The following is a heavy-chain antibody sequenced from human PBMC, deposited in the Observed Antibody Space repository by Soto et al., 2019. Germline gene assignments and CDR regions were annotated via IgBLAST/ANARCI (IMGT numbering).Heavy chain of an antibody. D-gene: IGHD2-15*01. CDR2: IYGGGNT. Sequence: GGSLRLSCAAAGFIVSSSYMSWVRQAPGKGLEWVSVIYGGGNTYYADSVKGRFTISRDNSKNTLHLQMNSLRAEDTAVYYCARLLCSGGTCYDDAFDIWGQGTTVTV. CDR1: GFIVSSSY. J-gene: IGHJ3*02. CDR3: ARLLCSGGTCYDDAFDI. V-gene: IGHV3-53*01.